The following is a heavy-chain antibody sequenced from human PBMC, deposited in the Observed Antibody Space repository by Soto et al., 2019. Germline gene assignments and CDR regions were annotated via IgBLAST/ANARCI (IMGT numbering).Heavy chain of an antibody. J-gene: IGHJ6*03. CDR2: ISGSGGST. CDR3: AKGFIDKSNNYYYYMDV. Sequence: GGSLRLSCAASGFTFSSYAMSWVRQAPGKGLEWVSAISGSGGSTYYADSVKGRFTISRDNSKNTLYLQMNSLRAEDTAVYYCAKGFIDKSNNYYYYMDVWGKGTTVTVSS. D-gene: IGHD4-4*01. CDR1: GFTFSSYA. V-gene: IGHV3-23*01.